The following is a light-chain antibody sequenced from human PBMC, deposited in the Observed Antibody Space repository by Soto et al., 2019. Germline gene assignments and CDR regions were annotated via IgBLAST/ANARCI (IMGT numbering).Light chain of an antibody. CDR2: AAS. CDR1: QSVTSSY. Sequence: EIVLTQSPGTLSLSPGERATLSCRASQSVTSSYLAWYQRKPGQAPRLLIFAASTSATGIPDRFSGSGSGTDFTLTISRLEPEDFALYYCQQYGSPPPTFGQGTKVEIK. CDR3: QQYGSPPPT. V-gene: IGKV3-20*01. J-gene: IGKJ2*01.